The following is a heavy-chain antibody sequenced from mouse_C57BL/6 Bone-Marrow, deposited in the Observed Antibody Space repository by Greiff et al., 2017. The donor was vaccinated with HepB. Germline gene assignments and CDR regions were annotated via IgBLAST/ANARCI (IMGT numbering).Heavy chain of an antibody. J-gene: IGHJ3*01. D-gene: IGHD2-12*01. CDR1: GFSFNTYA. Sequence: EVKLVESGGGLVQPKGSLKLSCAASGFSFNTYAMNWVRQAPGKGLEWVARIRSKSNNYATYYADSVKDRFTISRDDSESMLYLQMNNLKTEDTAMYYCVRSYPTTRGFAYWGQGTLVTVSA. V-gene: IGHV10-1*01. CDR2: IRSKSNNYAT. CDR3: VRSYPTTRGFAY.